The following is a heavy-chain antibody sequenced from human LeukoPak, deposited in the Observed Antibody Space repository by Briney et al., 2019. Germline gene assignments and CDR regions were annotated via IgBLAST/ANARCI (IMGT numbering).Heavy chain of an antibody. D-gene: IGHD3-22*01. J-gene: IGHJ1*01. Sequence: SVKVSCKASGGTFSSYAISWVRQAPGQGLEWMGRIIPILGIANYAQKFQGRVTITADKSTSTAYMELSSLRSEDTAVYYCARDSSGYYSRHFQHWGQGTLVTVSS. CDR2: IIPILGIA. CDR1: GGTFSSYA. V-gene: IGHV1-69*04. CDR3: ARDSSGYYSRHFQH.